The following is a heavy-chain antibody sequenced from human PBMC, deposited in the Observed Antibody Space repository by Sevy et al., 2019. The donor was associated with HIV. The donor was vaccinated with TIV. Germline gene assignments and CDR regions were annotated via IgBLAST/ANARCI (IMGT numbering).Heavy chain of an antibody. D-gene: IGHD5-12*01. CDR1: GGPISSYY. V-gene: IGHV4-59*01. Sequence: SETQSLTCSVSGGPISSYYWSWIRQPPGKRLEWIGYIHYSGSTNYNPSLNSRLTISVDTSKNQFSLRLTSVTAADTAVYYCARAPPVRSGDDSLNWFDPWGQGILVTVSS. J-gene: IGHJ5*02. CDR3: ARAPPVRSGDDSLNWFDP. CDR2: IHYSGST.